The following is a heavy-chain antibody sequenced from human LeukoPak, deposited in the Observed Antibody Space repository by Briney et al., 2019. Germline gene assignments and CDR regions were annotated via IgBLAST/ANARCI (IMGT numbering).Heavy chain of an antibody. CDR3: ARGGTDSSGYYYGGTDFDY. V-gene: IGHV4-59*08. Sequence: SETLSLTCTVSGGSISSYYWSWIRQPPGKGLEWIGYIYYSGSTNYNPSLKSRVTISVDTSKNQFSLKLSSVTAADTAVHYCARGGTDSSGYYYGGTDFDYWGQGTLVTVSS. CDR2: IYYSGST. CDR1: GGSISSYY. J-gene: IGHJ4*02. D-gene: IGHD3-22*01.